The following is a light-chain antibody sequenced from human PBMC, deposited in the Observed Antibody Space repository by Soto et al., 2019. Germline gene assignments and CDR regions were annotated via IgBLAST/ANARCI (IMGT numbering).Light chain of an antibody. CDR2: GAS. CDR3: QQYNNWPPWFHSIT. V-gene: IGKV3-15*01. J-gene: IGKJ5*01. Sequence: IVMTQSPATLSVSPWERVSLSCRASQSVNSKLAWYQQKPGQAPRLLIYGASTRATGIPARFSGSGSGTEFTLTISSLQSEDFAVYYCQQYNNWPPWFHSITFGQGTRLEIK. CDR1: QSVNSK.